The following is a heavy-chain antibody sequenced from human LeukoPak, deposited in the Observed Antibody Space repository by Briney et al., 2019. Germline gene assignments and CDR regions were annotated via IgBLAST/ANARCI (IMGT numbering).Heavy chain of an antibody. CDR3: ARAYGSGSYSGFFDY. J-gene: IGHJ4*02. CDR1: GGSISSGDYY. V-gene: IGHV4-30-4*01. D-gene: IGHD3-10*01. CDR2: IYYSGST. Sequence: SETLSLTCTVSGGSISSGDYYWGWIRQPPGKGLEWIGYIYYSGSTYYNPSLKSRVTISVDTSKNQFSLKLSSVPAADTAVYYCARAYGSGSYSGFFDYWGQGTLVTVSS.